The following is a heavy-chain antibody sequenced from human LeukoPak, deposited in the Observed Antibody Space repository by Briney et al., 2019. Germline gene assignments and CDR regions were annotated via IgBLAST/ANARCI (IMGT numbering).Heavy chain of an antibody. D-gene: IGHD2-21*02. CDR1: GDSLNTYY. J-gene: IGHJ5*02. Sequence: PSETLSLTCTVSGDSLNTYYWTWLRQTPGKELEWIGFFASSGTSNYNPSLKSRVSISIDTSKNQFSLALTSVPPADTAVYYCARVVRGVVTSNWFDPWGQGTLVSVSS. V-gene: IGHV4-59*01. CDR2: FASSGTS. CDR3: ARVVRGVVTSNWFDP.